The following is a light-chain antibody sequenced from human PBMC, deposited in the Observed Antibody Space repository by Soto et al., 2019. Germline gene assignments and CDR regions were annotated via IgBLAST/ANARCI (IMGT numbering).Light chain of an antibody. V-gene: IGLV2-14*01. CDR1: SSDVGGYDY. Sequence: QSALTQPASVSGSPGQSITISCTGTSSDVGGYDYVSWYQHHPGKAPKLMIYEVINRPSGVSNRFSGSKSGNTASLTISGLQAEDEGDYYCSSYTSSSHVFGTGTKLTVL. CDR2: EVI. CDR3: SSYTSSSHV. J-gene: IGLJ1*01.